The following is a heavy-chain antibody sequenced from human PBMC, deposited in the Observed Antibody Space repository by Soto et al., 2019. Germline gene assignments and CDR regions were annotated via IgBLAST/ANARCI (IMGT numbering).Heavy chain of an antibody. CDR2: ISAYNGQT. CDR1: AYSYTSYG. CDR3: ERDTRKELWAEGLNAMDV. D-gene: IGHD3-16*01. V-gene: IGHV1-18*01. J-gene: IGHJ6*02. Sequence: QVQLVQSGPEVKKPGASVNVSCKASAYSYTSYGISWVRQAPGQGLEWMGWISAYNGQTNYAQKFRGRFTFTTDASASTAFMQLRSLRSDDTAMYYCERDTRKELWAEGLNAMDVWGQGTTVTV.